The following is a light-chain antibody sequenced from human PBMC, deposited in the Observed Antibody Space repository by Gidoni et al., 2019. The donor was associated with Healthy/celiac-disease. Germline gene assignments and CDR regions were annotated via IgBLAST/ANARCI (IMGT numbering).Light chain of an antibody. CDR2: EDS. V-gene: IGLV3-1*01. CDR3: QAWDSLRV. J-gene: IGLJ1*01. CDR1: KLGDKY. Sequence: SYELTQPPSVSVSPGQTASITCSGDKLGDKYASWYQQKPGQSPVLVIYEDSKRPSGIPERFSGSNSGNTATLTISGTQAMDEADYYCQAWDSLRVFGTGTKVTVL.